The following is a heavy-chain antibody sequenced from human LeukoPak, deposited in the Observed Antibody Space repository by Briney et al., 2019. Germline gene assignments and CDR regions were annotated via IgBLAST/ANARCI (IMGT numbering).Heavy chain of an antibody. D-gene: IGHD3-10*01. J-gene: IGHJ6*03. CDR2: IIPIFGTA. CDR3: ARVNSGSYYYYYXXXMDV. V-gene: IGHV1-69*06. Sequence: GASVKVSCKASGYTFTSYGISWVRQAPGQGLEWMGGIIPIFGTANYAQKFQGRVTITADKSTSTAYMELSSLRSEDTAVYYCARVNSGSYYYYYXXXMDVXXXGXTVAV. CDR1: GYTFTSYG.